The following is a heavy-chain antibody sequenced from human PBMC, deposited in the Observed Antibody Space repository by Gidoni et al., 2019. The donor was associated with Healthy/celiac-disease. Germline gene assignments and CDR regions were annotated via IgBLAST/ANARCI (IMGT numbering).Heavy chain of an antibody. CDR3: ARSYDSSGPWSY. CDR1: GFTFSSYS. Sequence: EVQLVESGGGLVKPGGSLSLSCAASGFTFSSYSMNWVRQAPGKGLEWVSSISSSSSYIYYADSVKGRFTISRDNAKNSLYLQMNSLRAEDTAVYYCARSYDSSGPWSYWGQGTLVTVSS. J-gene: IGHJ4*02. V-gene: IGHV3-21*01. CDR2: ISSSSSYI. D-gene: IGHD3-22*01.